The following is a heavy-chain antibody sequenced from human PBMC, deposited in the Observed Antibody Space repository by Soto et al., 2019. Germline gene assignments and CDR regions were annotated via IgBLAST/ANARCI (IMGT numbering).Heavy chain of an antibody. CDR3: ARDVGYYGSGRRNYYYYYGMDV. Sequence: TGGSLRLSCAASGFTFSSYGMHWVRQAPGKGLEWVAVIWYDGSNKYYADSVKGRFTISRDNSKNTLYLQMNSLRAEDTAVYYCARDVGYYGSGRRNYYYYYGMDVWGQGTTVTVSS. J-gene: IGHJ6*02. V-gene: IGHV3-33*01. CDR1: GFTFSSYG. CDR2: IWYDGSNK. D-gene: IGHD3-10*01.